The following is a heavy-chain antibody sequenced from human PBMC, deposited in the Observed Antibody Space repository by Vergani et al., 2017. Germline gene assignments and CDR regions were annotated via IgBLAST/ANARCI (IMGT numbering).Heavy chain of an antibody. D-gene: IGHD2-21*02. CDR1: GGTFSSYA. CDR3: ARDPRGYGGDPEDYYYGMDV. J-gene: IGHJ6*02. CDR2: IIPIFATA. V-gene: IGHV1-69*13. Sequence: QVLLVQSGAEVKKPGSSVKVSCKASGGTFSSYAISWVRQAPGQGLEWMGRIIPIFATANFAQKFQGRVTITADESTSTAYMELSSLRSQDTAVYYCARDPRGYGGDPEDYYYGMDVWGQGTTVTVSS.